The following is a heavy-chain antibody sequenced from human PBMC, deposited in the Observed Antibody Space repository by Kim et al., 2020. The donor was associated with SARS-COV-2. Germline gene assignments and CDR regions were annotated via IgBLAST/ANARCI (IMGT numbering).Heavy chain of an antibody. CDR3: ARARTYYYGSGSYSFDY. Sequence: SETLSLTCTVSGGSISSYYWSWIRQPPGKGLEWIGYIYYSGSTNYNPSLKIRVTISVDTYKNQFSLKLSSVTAADTAVYYCARARTYYYGSGSYSFDYWGPETLVTVSS. D-gene: IGHD3-10*01. CDR2: IYYSGST. V-gene: IGHV4-59*01. J-gene: IGHJ4*02. CDR1: GGSISSYY.